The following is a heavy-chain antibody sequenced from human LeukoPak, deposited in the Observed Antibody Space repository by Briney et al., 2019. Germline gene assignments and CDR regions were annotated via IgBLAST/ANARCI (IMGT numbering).Heavy chain of an antibody. CDR1: GFTVSTKY. J-gene: IGHJ4*02. CDR3: ARSVVAATETFDY. D-gene: IGHD2-15*01. Sequence: PGGSLRLSCAASGFTVSTKYMSWVRQAPGKGLEWVSYISSSGSTIYYADSVKGRFTISRDNAKNSLYLQMNSLRAEDTAVYYCARSVVAATETFDYWGQGTLVTVSS. V-gene: IGHV3-11*04. CDR2: ISSSGSTI.